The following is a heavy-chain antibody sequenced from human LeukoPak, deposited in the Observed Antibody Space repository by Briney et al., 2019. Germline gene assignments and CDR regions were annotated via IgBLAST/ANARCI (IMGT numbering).Heavy chain of an antibody. J-gene: IGHJ4*02. Sequence: ASVKVSCKGSGYSFTSYWIGWVRQMPGKGLEWMGIIYPGDSDTRYSPSFQGQVTISADKSISTAYLQWSSLKASDTAMYYCAAYSGSYSDALSWGQGTLVTVSS. D-gene: IGHD1-26*01. CDR3: AAYSGSYSDALS. CDR1: GYSFTSYW. V-gene: IGHV5-51*01. CDR2: IYPGDSDT.